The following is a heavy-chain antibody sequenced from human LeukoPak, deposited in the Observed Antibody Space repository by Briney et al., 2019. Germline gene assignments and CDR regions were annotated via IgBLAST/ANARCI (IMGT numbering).Heavy chain of an antibody. Sequence: GASVKVSCKASGHTFTGYYMHWVRQAPGQGLEWMGRIIPIFGTANYAQKFQGRVTITTDESTSTAYMELSSLRSEDTAVYYCASVLWFGELLSPYLDYWGQGTLVTVSS. V-gene: IGHV1-69*05. CDR1: GHTFTGYY. J-gene: IGHJ4*02. CDR2: IIPIFGTA. D-gene: IGHD3-10*01. CDR3: ASVLWFGELLSPYLDY.